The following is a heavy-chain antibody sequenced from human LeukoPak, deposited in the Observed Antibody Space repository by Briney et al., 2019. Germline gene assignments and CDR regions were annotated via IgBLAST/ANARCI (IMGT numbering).Heavy chain of an antibody. CDR3: ARVDWNDPLGAFDI. V-gene: IGHV4-59*01. D-gene: IGHD1-1*01. Sequence: SETLSLTCTVSGGSISSYCWSWIRQPPGKGLEWIGYIYYSGSTNYNPSLKSRVTISVDTSKNQFSLKLSSVTAADTAVYYCARVDWNDPLGAFDIWGQGTMVTVSS. CDR2: IYYSGST. J-gene: IGHJ3*02. CDR1: GGSISSYC.